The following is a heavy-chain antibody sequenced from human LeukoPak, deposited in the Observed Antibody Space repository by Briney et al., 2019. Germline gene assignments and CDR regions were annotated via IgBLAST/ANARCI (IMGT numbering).Heavy chain of an antibody. CDR3: ARLRALYYYGMDV. D-gene: IGHD3-16*01. J-gene: IGHJ6*02. CDR1: GGSISSYY. CDR2: IYYSGST. V-gene: IGHV4-59*01. Sequence: SETLSLTCTVSGGSISSYYWSWIRQPPGKGLEWIGYIYYSGSTNYNPSLKSRVTISVDTSKNQFSLKLSSVAAADTAVYYCARLRALYYYGMDVWGQGTTVTVSS.